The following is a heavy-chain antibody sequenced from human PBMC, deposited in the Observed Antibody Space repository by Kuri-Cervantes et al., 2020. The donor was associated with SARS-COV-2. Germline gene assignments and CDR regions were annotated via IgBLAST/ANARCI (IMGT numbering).Heavy chain of an antibody. CDR3: ARDLQRGTFDI. CDR1: GGTFSSYA. J-gene: IGHJ3*02. D-gene: IGHD1-14*01. V-gene: IGHV1-69*06. Sequence: KISCKASGGTFSSYAIRWVRQAPGQGLEWMGGIIPIFGTANYAQKFQGRVTITADKSTSTAYMELSSLRSEDTAVYYCARDLQRGTFDIWGQGTMVTVSS. CDR2: IIPIFGTA.